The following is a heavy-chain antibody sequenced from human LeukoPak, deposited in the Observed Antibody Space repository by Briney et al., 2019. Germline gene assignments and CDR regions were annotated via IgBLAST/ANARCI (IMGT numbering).Heavy chain of an antibody. J-gene: IGHJ3*02. CDR3: AKGIKRTYYDFWSGYGAFDI. CDR1: GFTFDDYA. CDR2: ISWNSGSI. D-gene: IGHD3-3*01. Sequence: GGSLRLSCAASGFTFDDYAMHWVRQAPGKGLEWVSGISWNSGSIGYADSVKGRFTISRDNAKNSLYLQMNSLRAEDTALYYCAKGIKRTYYDFWSGYGAFDIWGQGTMVTVSS. V-gene: IGHV3-9*01.